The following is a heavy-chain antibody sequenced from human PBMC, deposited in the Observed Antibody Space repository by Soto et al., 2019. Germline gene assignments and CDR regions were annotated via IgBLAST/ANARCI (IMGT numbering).Heavy chain of an antibody. CDR3: ARANVIAVAGTLNTWFAP. CDR1: GGSFSGYY. V-gene: IGHV4-34*01. J-gene: IGHJ5*02. Sequence: SETLSLTYALYGGSFSGYYWSRIRQPPGKGLEWIGEINHSGSTNYNPSLKSRVTISVDTSKNQFSLKLSSVTAADTAVYYCARANVIAVAGTLNTWFAPWGQGTLVTGSS. CDR2: INHSGST. D-gene: IGHD6-19*01.